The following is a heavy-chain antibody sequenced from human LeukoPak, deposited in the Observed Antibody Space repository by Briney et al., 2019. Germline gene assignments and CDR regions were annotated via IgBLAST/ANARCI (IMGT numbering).Heavy chain of an antibody. CDR3: ARGRGHYYDSSGYYSGSYWFDP. CDR2: IKEDGSER. J-gene: IGHJ5*02. CDR1: AFIFSGHW. D-gene: IGHD3-22*01. V-gene: IGHV3-7*03. Sequence: GGSLRLSCEGSAFIFSGHWMNWVRQTPGKGLEWVASIKEDGSERQYVDSVKGRFSISRDNTKGSLFLQLNSLRAEDTAVYYCARGRGHYYDSSGYYSGSYWFDPWGQGTLVTVSS.